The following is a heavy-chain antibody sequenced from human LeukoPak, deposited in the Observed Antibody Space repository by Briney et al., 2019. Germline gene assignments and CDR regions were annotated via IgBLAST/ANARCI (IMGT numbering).Heavy chain of an antibody. J-gene: IGHJ4*02. Sequence: SETLSLTCTVSGVSIGSHYWSWIRQSPGKGLEWIGCVYNSGTTVYNSSLTGRVTISVDTSKNQYSLNLRSVTAADAAVYYCARDAYWGRGILVTVSS. CDR2: VYNSGTT. CDR3: ARDAY. V-gene: IGHV4-59*11. CDR1: GVSIGSHY.